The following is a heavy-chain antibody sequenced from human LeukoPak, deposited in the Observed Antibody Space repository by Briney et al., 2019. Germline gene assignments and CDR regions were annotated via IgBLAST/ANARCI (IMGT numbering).Heavy chain of an antibody. CDR2: VYYSGLT. J-gene: IGHJ4*02. Sequence: PSETLSLTCTVSGGSINSSNYNWGWIRQPPRRGPEWLASVYYSGLTYYNSSLKSRVSISVDTSKNQLSLKLTSVTAADTAVYYCARVAYGSGSRLIDCWGQGTLVTISS. CDR1: GGSINSSNYN. D-gene: IGHD3-10*01. V-gene: IGHV4-39*07. CDR3: ARVAYGSGSRLIDC.